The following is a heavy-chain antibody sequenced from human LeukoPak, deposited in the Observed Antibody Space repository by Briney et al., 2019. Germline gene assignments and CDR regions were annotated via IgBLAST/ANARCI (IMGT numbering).Heavy chain of an antibody. Sequence: SETLSLTCTVSGGSISSYYWSWIRQPPGKGLEWIGYIYYNGNTNYNPSLKSRVTLSVDTSKNQFSLKLSSVTAADTAVYYCARARGYFDYWGQGTLVTVSS. CDR2: IYYNGNT. CDR3: ARARGYFDY. CDR1: GGSISSYY. V-gene: IGHV4-59*01. D-gene: IGHD3-16*01. J-gene: IGHJ4*02.